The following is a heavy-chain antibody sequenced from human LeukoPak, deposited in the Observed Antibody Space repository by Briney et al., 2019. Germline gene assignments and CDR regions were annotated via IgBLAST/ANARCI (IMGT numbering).Heavy chain of an antibody. Sequence: GGSLRLSCAASGFTFSIYGMHWVRQAPGKGLEWVSSISSSSSYIYYADSVKGRFTISRDNAKNSLYLQMNSLRAEDTAVYYCARGRKIYSNSVFDYWGQGTLVTVSS. J-gene: IGHJ4*02. CDR3: ARGRKIYSNSVFDY. CDR1: GFTFSIYG. D-gene: IGHD4-11*01. CDR2: ISSSSSYI. V-gene: IGHV3-21*01.